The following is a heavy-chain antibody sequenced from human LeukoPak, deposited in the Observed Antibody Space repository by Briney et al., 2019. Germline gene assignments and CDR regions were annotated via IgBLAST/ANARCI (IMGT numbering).Heavy chain of an antibody. D-gene: IGHD2-2*02. Sequence: GGSLRLSCAASGFTFSSYWMSWVRQAPGKGLEWVANIKQDGSEKYYVDSVKGRFTISRDNAKNSLYLQMNSLRAEDTAVYYCARVGLPAATPSNYYYYYMDVWGKGTTVTVSS. CDR1: GFTFSSYW. V-gene: IGHV3-7*01. J-gene: IGHJ6*03. CDR2: IKQDGSEK. CDR3: ARVGLPAATPSNYYYYYMDV.